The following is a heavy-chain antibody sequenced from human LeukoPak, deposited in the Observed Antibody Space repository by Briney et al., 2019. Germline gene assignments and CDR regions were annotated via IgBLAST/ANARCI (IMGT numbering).Heavy chain of an antibody. CDR1: DYTFTNYG. V-gene: IGHV1-18*01. Sequence: ASVKVSCKASDYTFTNYGITWVRQAPGQGLEWMGWISAYNGNTNYAQKFQGRVTMTTDTSTSTAYMELRSLRSDDRAVYYCARFLEWPPWYMDVWGKGTTVTVPS. D-gene: IGHD3-3*01. CDR2: ISAYNGNT. CDR3: ARFLEWPPWYMDV. J-gene: IGHJ6*03.